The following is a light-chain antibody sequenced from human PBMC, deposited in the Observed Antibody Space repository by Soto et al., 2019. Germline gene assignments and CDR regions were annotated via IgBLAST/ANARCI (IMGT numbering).Light chain of an antibody. CDR3: QQFGNSPWT. CDR1: QSVPSTY. V-gene: IGKV3-20*01. CDR2: GTS. J-gene: IGKJ1*01. Sequence: VLSQSPGRLSLSPGERATLSCRASQSVPSTYFAWYQQKSGQPPRLLISGTSNRATGIPDRFSGSGSGRDCTLTISRLEPEDFAVYFCQQFGNSPWTFGQGTKVEI.